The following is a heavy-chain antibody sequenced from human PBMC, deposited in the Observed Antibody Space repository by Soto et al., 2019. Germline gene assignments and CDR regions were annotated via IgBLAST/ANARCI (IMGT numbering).Heavy chain of an antibody. CDR1: GGTFSSFS. D-gene: IGHD7-27*01. Sequence: QVQLVQSGAEVKKPGSSVKVSGRTSGGTFSSFSINWVRQAPGQGLEWMGGIMPIVGTASYAQKFQGRVTITADRSTSTAHMELSSLRSEDTAVYYCALGNAMDVWGQGTTVTVSS. J-gene: IGHJ6*02. CDR2: IMPIVGTA. CDR3: ALGNAMDV. V-gene: IGHV1-69*06.